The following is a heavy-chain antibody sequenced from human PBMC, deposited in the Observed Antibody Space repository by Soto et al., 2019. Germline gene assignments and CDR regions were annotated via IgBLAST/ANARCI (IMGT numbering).Heavy chain of an antibody. CDR3: ARDFGSLGATIDY. CDR2: ISYDGSNN. Sequence: GGSLRLSCVASGITFGSRAMSWVRQAPGKGLEWVAVISYDGSNNYYADSVKGRFTISRDNSKNTLYLQMNSLRAEDTAVYYCARDFGSLGATIDYWGQGTLVTVSS. V-gene: IGHV3-30-3*01. J-gene: IGHJ4*02. D-gene: IGHD1-26*01. CDR1: GITFGSRA.